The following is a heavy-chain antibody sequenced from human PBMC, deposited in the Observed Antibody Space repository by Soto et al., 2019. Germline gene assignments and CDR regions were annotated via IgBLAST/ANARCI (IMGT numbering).Heavy chain of an antibody. J-gene: IGHJ6*02. D-gene: IGHD3-10*01. V-gene: IGHV3-23*04. CDR1: RFTFSDYS. CDR2: ISGGGGST. Sequence: EVQLVESGGDLVQPGGSLRLSCAASRFTFSDYSMNWVRQAPGKGLEWVSYISGGGGSTYYADSVTGRFTISRDNSKNKVYLQIDSLGPEDTAVYYCAKVGVRGVPSYFSMDVWGQGTTVTVSS. CDR3: AKVGVRGVPSYFSMDV.